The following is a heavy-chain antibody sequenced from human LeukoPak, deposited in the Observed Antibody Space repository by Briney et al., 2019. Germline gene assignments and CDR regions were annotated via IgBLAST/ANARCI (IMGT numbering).Heavy chain of an antibody. Sequence: PGGSLRLSCAASGFTFSSYGMSWVRQAPGKGLEWVSAISGSGGSTYYADSVKGRFTISRDNSKNTLYLQMNSLRAEDTAVYYCAKDGYRSRGILTGYRNKNWFDPWGQGTLVTVSS. V-gene: IGHV3-23*01. CDR1: GFTFSSYG. J-gene: IGHJ5*02. CDR3: AKDGYRSRGILTGYRNKNWFDP. CDR2: ISGSGGST. D-gene: IGHD3-9*01.